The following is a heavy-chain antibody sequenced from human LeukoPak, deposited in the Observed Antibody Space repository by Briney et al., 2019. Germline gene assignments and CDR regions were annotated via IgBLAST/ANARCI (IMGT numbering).Heavy chain of an antibody. CDR1: GFTFSGSA. J-gene: IGHJ4*02. D-gene: IGHD2-15*01. CDR2: IRSTANGYAT. CDR3: ARSYCSGGSCYSIYFDY. V-gene: IGHV3-73*01. Sequence: GGSLRLSCAASGFTFSGSALHWVRQASGKGLEWVGRIRSTANGYATAYAASVKGRFTISRDDSKNTAYLQMNSLRAEDTAVYYCARSYCSGGSCYSIYFDYWGQGTLVTVSS.